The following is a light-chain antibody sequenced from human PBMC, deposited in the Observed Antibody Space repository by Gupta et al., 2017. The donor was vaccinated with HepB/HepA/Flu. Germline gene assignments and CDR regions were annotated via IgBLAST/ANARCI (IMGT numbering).Light chain of an antibody. CDR2: KDT. J-gene: IGLJ2*01. Sequence: SSELPQPPSVSVSPGQTARITCSGDALSNQYAYWYQQKPGQAPVLLIYKDTRRPSGIPERFSGSSSGTTVTLTISGVQAEDEADYHCQTADGSGTYVVFGGGTKLTVL. CDR3: QTADGSGTYVV. V-gene: IGLV3-25*03. CDR1: ALSNQY.